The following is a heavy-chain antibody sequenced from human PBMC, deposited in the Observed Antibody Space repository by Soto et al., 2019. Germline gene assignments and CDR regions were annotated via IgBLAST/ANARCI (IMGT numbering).Heavy chain of an antibody. D-gene: IGHD4-4*01. Sequence: SETLSLTCTVSGGSMSSNYWSWIRQSPGKGLEWIGFVYYGGTNYNPSFESRVTMSVDTPKNQFSLELSSVTAADTAVYYCVSYRGAFYFDHWGQGTLVTGLL. V-gene: IGHV4-59*01. CDR2: VYYGGT. J-gene: IGHJ4*02. CDR1: GGSMSSNY. CDR3: VSYRGAFYFDH.